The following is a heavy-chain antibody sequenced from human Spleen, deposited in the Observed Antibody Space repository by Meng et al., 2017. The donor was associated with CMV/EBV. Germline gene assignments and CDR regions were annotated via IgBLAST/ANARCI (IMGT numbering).Heavy chain of an antibody. CDR3: AREGVVGTTIYFDY. J-gene: IGHJ4*02. CDR2: LIPIFGTA. V-gene: IGHV1-69*05. D-gene: IGHD1-1*01. CDR1: GVTFSNYG. Sequence: KASGVTFSNYGVNWVRQAPGQGLEWMGGLIPIFGTANYAQKFQGRVTITTDESTTTAYMELSGLRSDDTAVYYCAREGVVGTTIYFDYWGQGTLVTVSS.